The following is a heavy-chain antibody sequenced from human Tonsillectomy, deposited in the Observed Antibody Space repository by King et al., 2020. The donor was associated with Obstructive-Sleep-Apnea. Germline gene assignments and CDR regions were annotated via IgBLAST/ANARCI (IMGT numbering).Heavy chain of an antibody. CDR1: GYTFNSYG. CDR2: ISGDNGNT. Sequence: VQLVESGAEVKKPGASVKVSCKASGYTFNSYGINWVRQAPGQGLEWMGRISGDNGNTNNAQKLQGRGTMTTDTSTSTAYMELRSLRSDATAVYYFARGLRYFDWLPYWGQGTLVTVSS. J-gene: IGHJ4*02. V-gene: IGHV1-18*01. CDR3: ARGLRYFDWLPY. D-gene: IGHD3-9*01.